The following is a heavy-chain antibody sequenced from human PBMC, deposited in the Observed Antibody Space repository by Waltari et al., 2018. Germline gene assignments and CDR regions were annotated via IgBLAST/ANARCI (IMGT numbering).Heavy chain of an antibody. Sequence: QVQLVQSGAEVKKPGSSVKVSCKASGGTFSSYAISWVRQAPGQGLEWMGGIIPIFGTANDAQKFQGRVTITADKSTSTAYMELSSLRSEDTAVYYCARGSRYSSSSGNAFDIWGQGTMVTVSS. V-gene: IGHV1-69*14. CDR3: ARGSRYSSSSGNAFDI. CDR1: GGTFSSYA. D-gene: IGHD6-6*01. J-gene: IGHJ3*02. CDR2: IIPIFGTA.